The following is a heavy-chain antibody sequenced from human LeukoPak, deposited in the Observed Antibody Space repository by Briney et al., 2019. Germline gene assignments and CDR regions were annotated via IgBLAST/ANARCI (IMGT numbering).Heavy chain of an antibody. CDR1: GYTFNNYP. Sequence: GGSLRLSCTASGYTFNNYPVSGLRRAPGKALECLSGLCGCGGSINYADSEKGRFTISRYKSKNNLYLQMNSLRVEDTAVYWCAKGVDGYYSIDSCYDYDCWGQGTLVTVSS. D-gene: IGHD2-2*01. J-gene: IGHJ4*02. V-gene: IGHV3-23*01. CDR2: LCGCGGSI. CDR3: AKGVDGYYSIDSCYDYDC.